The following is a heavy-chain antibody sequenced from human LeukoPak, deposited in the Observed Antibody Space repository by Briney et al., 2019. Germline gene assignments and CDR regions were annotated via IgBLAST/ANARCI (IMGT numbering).Heavy chain of an antibody. CDR1: GYTFTSYD. V-gene: IGHV1-8*01. CDR3: ARGQGRRRYCSSTSCSFDY. CDR2: MNPNSGNT. D-gene: IGHD2-2*01. Sequence: ASVKVSCKASGYTFTSYDINWVRQATGQGLEWMGWMNPNSGNTGYAQKFQGRVTMTRNTSISTACMELSSLRSEDTAVYYCARGQGRRRYCSSTSCSFDYWGQGTLVTVSS. J-gene: IGHJ4*02.